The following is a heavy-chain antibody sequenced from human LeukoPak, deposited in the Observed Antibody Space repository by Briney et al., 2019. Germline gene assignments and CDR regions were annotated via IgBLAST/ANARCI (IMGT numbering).Heavy chain of an antibody. J-gene: IGHJ3*02. Sequence: GGSLRLSCSASGFTFSTYWMSWVRQAPGKGLEWVANMRRDGNEIYYLDSVRGRFTISRDNAKNPLYLQMNSLRAEDTAVYYCASSAASRAFDMWGQGTMVTVSS. V-gene: IGHV3-7*01. CDR1: GFTFSTYW. CDR2: MRRDGNEI. CDR3: ASSAASRAFDM. D-gene: IGHD6-25*01.